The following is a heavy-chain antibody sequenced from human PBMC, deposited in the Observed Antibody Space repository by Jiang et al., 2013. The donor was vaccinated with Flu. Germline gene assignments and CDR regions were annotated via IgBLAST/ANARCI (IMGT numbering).Heavy chain of an antibody. CDR2: IDPSDSYT. V-gene: IGHV5-10-1*03. CDR1: GYSFTSYW. J-gene: IGHJ4*02. CDR3: ATLRPYYYDSSGYSHFDY. Sequence: VQLVESGAEVKKPGESLRISCKGSGYSFTSYWITWVRQMPGKGLEWMGTIDPSDSYTNYSPSFQGHVTISADKSISTAYLQWSSLKASDTAMYYCATLRPYYYDSSGYSHFDYWGQGTLVTVSS. D-gene: IGHD3-22*01.